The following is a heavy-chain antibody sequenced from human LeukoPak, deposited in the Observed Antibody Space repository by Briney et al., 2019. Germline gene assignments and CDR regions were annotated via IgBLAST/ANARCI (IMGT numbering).Heavy chain of an antibody. D-gene: IGHD3-10*01. CDR2: IYSSGST. CDR3: ARDSGTTGEVKFDP. V-gene: IGHV4-4*07. Sequence: PSETLSLTCTVSGGSISSYYWSWIRQPAGKGLEWIGRIYSSGSTDYNPSLKSRVTMSVDTSKNKFSLKLSSVTAADTAVYYCARDSGTTGEVKFDPWVQGTLVTVSS. J-gene: IGHJ5*02. CDR1: GGSISSYY.